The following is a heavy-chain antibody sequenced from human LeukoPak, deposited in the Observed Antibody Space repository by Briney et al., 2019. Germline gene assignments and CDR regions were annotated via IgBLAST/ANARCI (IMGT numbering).Heavy chain of an antibody. D-gene: IGHD6-19*01. J-gene: IGHJ4*02. V-gene: IGHV4-59*12. CDR1: GGSISSYY. CDR2: IYYSGST. Sequence: PSETLSLTCTVSGGSISSYYWSWIRQPPGKGLEWIGYIYYSGSTNYNPSLKSRVTISVDTSKNQFSLKLSSVTAADTAVYYCARDVAVAGEGFDYWGQGTLVTVSS. CDR3: ARDVAVAGEGFDY.